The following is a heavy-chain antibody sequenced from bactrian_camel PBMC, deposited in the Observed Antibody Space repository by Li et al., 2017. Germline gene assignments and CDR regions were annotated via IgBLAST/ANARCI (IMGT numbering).Heavy chain of an antibody. CDR3: AARRQIPNCPTRPGDYTI. J-gene: IGHJ4*01. Sequence: HVQLVESGGGSVQAGGSLRLSCAASGYTYSSYCIAWFRQVPGKEREAIAAVDTRGGYKTHLDAYKERFRISQSVPTSQDVDNIVYLQMNSLKPDDTGTYYCAARRQIPNCPTRPGDYTIWGQGTQVTVSS. CDR1: GYTYSSYC. D-gene: IGHD2*01. V-gene: IGHV3S1*01. CDR2: VDTRGGYK.